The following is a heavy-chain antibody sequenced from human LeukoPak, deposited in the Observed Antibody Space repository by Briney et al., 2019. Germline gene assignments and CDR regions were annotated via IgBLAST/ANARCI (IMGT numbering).Heavy chain of an antibody. CDR2: IYYSGST. J-gene: IGHJ4*02. CDR3: ASNDCSSTSCLFDY. Sequence: PSETLFLTCTVSGGSISSGDYYWSWIRQPPGKGLEWIGYIYYSGSTYYNPSLKSRVTISVDTSKNQFSLKLSSVTAADTAVYYCASNDCSSTSCLFDYWGQGTLVTVSS. D-gene: IGHD2-2*01. CDR1: GGSISSGDYY. V-gene: IGHV4-30-4*01.